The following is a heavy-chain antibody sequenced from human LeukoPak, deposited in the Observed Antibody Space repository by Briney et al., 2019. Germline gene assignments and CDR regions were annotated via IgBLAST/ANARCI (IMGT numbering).Heavy chain of an antibody. CDR2: IIPIFGTA. Sequence: SVKVSCKASGGTFSSYAISWVRQAPGQGLEWMGGIIPIFGTANYAQKFQGRVTITTDESTSTAYMELSSLRSEDTAVYYCASSRLKEGYDCNGYWGQGTLVTVSS. D-gene: IGHD2-21*02. CDR1: GGTFSSYA. J-gene: IGHJ4*02. CDR3: ASSRLKEGYDCNGY. V-gene: IGHV1-69*05.